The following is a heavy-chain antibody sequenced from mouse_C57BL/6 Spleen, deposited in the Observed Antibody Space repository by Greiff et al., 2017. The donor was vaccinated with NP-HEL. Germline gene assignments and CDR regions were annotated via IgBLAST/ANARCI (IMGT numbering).Heavy chain of an antibody. CDR1: GYTFTSYW. V-gene: IGHV1-7*01. J-gene: IGHJ4*01. CDR3: ARREESTVVAREFGYYYAMDY. Sequence: QVQLKESGAELAKPGASVKLSCKASGYTFTSYWMHWVKQRPGQGLEWIGYINPSSGYTKYNQKFKDKATLTADKSSSTAYMQLSSLTYEDSAVYYCARREESTVVAREFGYYYAMDYWGQGTSVTVSS. CDR2: INPSSGYT. D-gene: IGHD1-1*01.